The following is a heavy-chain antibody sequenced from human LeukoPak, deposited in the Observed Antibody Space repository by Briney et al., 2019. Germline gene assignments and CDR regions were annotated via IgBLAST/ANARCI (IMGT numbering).Heavy chain of an antibody. Sequence: SVKVSCKASGGTFSSYAISWVRQAPGQGLEWMGRIIPIFGIANCAQKFQGRVTITADKSTSTAYMELSSLRSEDTAVYYCASTVEMASAYYFDYWGQGTLITVSS. CDR2: IIPIFGIA. J-gene: IGHJ4*02. CDR3: ASTVEMASAYYFDY. CDR1: GGTFSSYA. V-gene: IGHV1-69*04. D-gene: IGHD5-24*01.